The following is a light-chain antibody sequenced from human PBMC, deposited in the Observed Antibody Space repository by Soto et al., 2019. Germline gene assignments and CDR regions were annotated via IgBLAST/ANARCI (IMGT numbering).Light chain of an antibody. Sequence: DIQMTQSPSTLSASVGDRATITCRASQSISNWLAWYQQKPGKAPNLLIYKASSLEGGVPSRFSGSGSGTEFSLTIGSLQPDDLATYYCQQYNSYPPTFGPGTKVDIK. CDR2: KAS. CDR1: QSISNW. V-gene: IGKV1-5*03. CDR3: QQYNSYPPT. J-gene: IGKJ3*01.